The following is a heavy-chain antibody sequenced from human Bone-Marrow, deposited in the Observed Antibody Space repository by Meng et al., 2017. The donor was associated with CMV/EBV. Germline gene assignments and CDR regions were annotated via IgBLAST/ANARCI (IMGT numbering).Heavy chain of an antibody. CDR1: GFIFSSYT. CDR2: ISGRGDST. J-gene: IGHJ4*02. Sequence: GESLKISCAASGFIFSSYTMTWVRQAPGKGLEWVSGISGRGDSTYFADSVKGRFTISRDNSKNTLYLHMNSLRVEDTAVYYCAKGYYVSGTYYYSFDYWGQGTQVTVSS. D-gene: IGHD3-10*01. V-gene: IGHV3-23*01. CDR3: AKGYYVSGTYYYSFDY.